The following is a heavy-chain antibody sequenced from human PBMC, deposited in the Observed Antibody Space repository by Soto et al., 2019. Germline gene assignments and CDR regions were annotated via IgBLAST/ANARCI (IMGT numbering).Heavy chain of an antibody. V-gene: IGHV3-23*01. CDR2: ITGSSGDT. Sequence: PGGPLTLSCAASGVTFSNLVIGGVRQSPEKGLEWVSAITGSSGDTYHADSVKGRFTISRDNTKNTLYLQMDSLKAEDTAVFYCAKGSASSRPYYFDYWGQGTLVTVSS. CDR3: AKGSASSRPYYFDY. J-gene: IGHJ4*02. CDR1: GVTFSNLV. D-gene: IGHD2-2*01.